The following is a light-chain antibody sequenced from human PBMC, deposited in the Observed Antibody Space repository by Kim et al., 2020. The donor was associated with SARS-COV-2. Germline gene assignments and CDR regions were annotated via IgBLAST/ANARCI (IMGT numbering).Light chain of an antibody. Sequence: DIVMTQSQLSLPVTPGEPVSISCRSSQSLLHSNGYNYLDWYLQKPGQSPQLLIYLGSNRSSGVPDRFSGSGTGTDFTLKISRVEAEDVGVYYCMQALQTPITFGQGTRLEIK. J-gene: IGKJ5*01. CDR1: QSLLHSNGYNY. CDR3: MQALQTPIT. CDR2: LGS. V-gene: IGKV2-28*01.